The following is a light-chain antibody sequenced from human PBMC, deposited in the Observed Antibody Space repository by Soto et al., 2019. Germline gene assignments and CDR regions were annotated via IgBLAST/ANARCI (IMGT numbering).Light chain of an antibody. J-gene: IGKJ4*01. V-gene: IGKV4-1*01. CDR3: QQYYSTPQT. Sequence: DIVMTQSPDSLAVSLGPSATINCKSSQSVLYSSNNKNYLAWYQQKPGQPPKLLIFWASTRESGVPDRFSGSGAGTDFTLTISSLQAEDVAVYYCQQYYSTPQTFGGGTKVEIK. CDR1: QSVLYSSNNKNY. CDR2: WAS.